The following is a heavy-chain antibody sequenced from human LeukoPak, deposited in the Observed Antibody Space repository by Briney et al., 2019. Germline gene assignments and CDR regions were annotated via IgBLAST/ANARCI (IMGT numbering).Heavy chain of an antibody. J-gene: IGHJ6*03. D-gene: IGHD2-2*01. CDR3: ARVGVPAAKDYYYYMDV. CDR1: GYTFTGYY. CDR2: INPNSGGT. Sequence: ASVKVSCKASGYTFTGYYMHWVRQAPGQGLEWMGWINPNSGGTNYAQKFQGRVTMTRDTSISTAYMELSRLRSDDTAVYYCARVGVPAAKDYYYYMDVWGKGTTVTVSS. V-gene: IGHV1-2*02.